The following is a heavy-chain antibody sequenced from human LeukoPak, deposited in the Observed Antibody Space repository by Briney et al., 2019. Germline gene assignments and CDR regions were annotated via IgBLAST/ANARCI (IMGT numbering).Heavy chain of an antibody. D-gene: IGHD5-12*01. CDR2: IYTSGST. CDR3: ARQGYTASHFSQDY. Sequence: SDTLSLTCTVSGGSINSYYWSWVRQPAGKGLEWIGRIYTSGSTNHNPSLKSRVTMSIDTSKNQFSLNLNSVTAADTAIYYCARQGYTASHFSQDYWGQGTLVTVSS. J-gene: IGHJ4*02. CDR1: GGSINSYY. V-gene: IGHV4-4*07.